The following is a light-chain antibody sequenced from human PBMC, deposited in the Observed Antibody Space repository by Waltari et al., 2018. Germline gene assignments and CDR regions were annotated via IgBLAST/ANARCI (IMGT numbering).Light chain of an antibody. Sequence: SSELTQPSSMSVSPGQTARITCSGNLFEKPYGYWYQKKPGKTPILVIFKENGRHSVIPGRFSGASSGTTVKFTISGVQAEDEADYYCQSADSSGPSVVFGGGTKLT. CDR1: LFEKPY. CDR2: KEN. V-gene: IGLV3-25*03. CDR3: QSADSSGPSVV. J-gene: IGLJ2*01.